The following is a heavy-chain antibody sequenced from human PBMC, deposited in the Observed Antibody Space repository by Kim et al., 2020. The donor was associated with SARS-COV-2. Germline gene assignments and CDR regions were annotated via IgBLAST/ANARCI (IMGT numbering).Heavy chain of an antibody. V-gene: IGHV3-23*01. CDR1: GFTFSSYA. J-gene: IGHJ5*02. D-gene: IGHD6-13*01. CDR2: ISGSGGST. CDR3: AKGLGGSWYLTPNWFDP. Sequence: GGSLRLSCAASGFTFSSYAMSWVRQAPGKGLEWVSAISGSGGSTYYADSVKDRFTISRDNSKNTLYLQMNSLRAEDTAVYYCAKGLGGSWYLTPNWFDPWGQGTLVTVSS.